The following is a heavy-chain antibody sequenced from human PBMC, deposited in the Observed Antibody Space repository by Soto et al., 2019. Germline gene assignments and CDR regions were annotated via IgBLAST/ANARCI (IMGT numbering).Heavy chain of an antibody. CDR2: FEPEYGET. CDR1: GYTRTELS. J-gene: IGHJ6*02. Sequence: ASVKVSCKVSGYTRTELSMPWVRPAPVKGLEWMGCFEPEYGETIYAQKFQGRVTMTEDTSTDTAYMELSSLRSEDTAVYYCATAAESRGATITDYYYCMDGWGQGTTVTVSS. V-gene: IGHV1-24*01. D-gene: IGHD5-12*01. CDR3: ATAAESRGATITDYYYCMDG.